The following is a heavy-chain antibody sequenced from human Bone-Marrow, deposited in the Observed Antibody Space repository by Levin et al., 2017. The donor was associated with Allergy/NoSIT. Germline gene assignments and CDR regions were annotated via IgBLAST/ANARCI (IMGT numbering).Heavy chain of an antibody. J-gene: IGHJ4*01. D-gene: IGHD5-12*01. CDR2: ISWNSGSI. V-gene: IGHV3-9*01. CDR1: GFIFDDYA. Sequence: PPGGSLRLSCEASGFIFDDYAMQWVRQAPGKGLEWVSRISWNSGSIGYAKTVLGRFTISRDNDKNSLYLQLNNLRADDTAVYYCGRVYEYSPSPHIDFRGHGTLVTVSS. CDR3: GRVYEYSPSPHIDF.